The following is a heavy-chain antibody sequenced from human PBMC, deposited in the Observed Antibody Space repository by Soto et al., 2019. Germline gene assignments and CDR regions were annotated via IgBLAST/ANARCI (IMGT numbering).Heavy chain of an antibody. D-gene: IGHD3-10*01. J-gene: IGHJ3*02. CDR2: IYYSGST. Sequence: QLQLQESGPGLVKPSETLSLTCTVSGGSISSSSYYWGWIRQPPGKGLEWIGSIYYSGSTYYNPSLKSRVTISVYTSKNQFSLKRSSVTAADTAVYYCASPRRITMVRGVTVSGAFDIWGQGTMVTVSS. CDR1: GGSISSSSYY. CDR3: ASPRRITMVRGVTVSGAFDI. V-gene: IGHV4-39*01.